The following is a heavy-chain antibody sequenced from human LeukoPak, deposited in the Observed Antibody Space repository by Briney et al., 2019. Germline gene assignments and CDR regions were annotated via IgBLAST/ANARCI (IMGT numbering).Heavy chain of an antibody. Sequence: GGSLRLSWAASGFTFSTYSMNWVRQAPGKGLEWFSSISGSSSYIYYADSVKGRFTISRDNAKNSLYLQMNSLRAEDTAVYYCARGPTVVPAAAFDYWGQGTLVTVSS. D-gene: IGHD2-2*01. J-gene: IGHJ4*02. CDR1: GFTFSTYS. CDR2: ISGSSSYI. V-gene: IGHV3-21*01. CDR3: ARGPTVVPAAAFDY.